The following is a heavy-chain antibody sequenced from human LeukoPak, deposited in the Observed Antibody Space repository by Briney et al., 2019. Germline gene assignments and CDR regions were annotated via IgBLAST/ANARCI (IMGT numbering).Heavy chain of an antibody. CDR3: ARDLGIAVAEYYFDY. J-gene: IGHJ4*02. V-gene: IGHV3-30*04. D-gene: IGHD6-19*01. CDR1: GFIFSSYA. CDR2: ISYDGSNK. Sequence: GGSLRLSCAASGFIFSSYAMHWVRQAPGKGLEWVAVISYDGSNKYYADSVKGRFTISRDNSKNTLYLQMNSLRAEDTAVYYCARDLGIAVAEYYFDYWGQGILVTVSS.